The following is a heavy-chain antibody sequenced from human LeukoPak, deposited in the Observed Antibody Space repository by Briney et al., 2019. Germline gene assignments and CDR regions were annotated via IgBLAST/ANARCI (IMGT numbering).Heavy chain of an antibody. CDR3: ARDQGGYDFWSGYQYNWFDP. CDR2: ISSTGSTI. V-gene: IGHV3-48*03. D-gene: IGHD3-3*01. J-gene: IGHJ5*02. CDR1: GFTFSSYE. Sequence: PGGSLRLSCAASGFTFSSYEMNWVRQAPGKGLEWVSYISSTGSTIYYADSVKGRFTISRDNAKNSLYLQMNSLRAEDTAVYYCARDQGGYDFWSGYQYNWFDPWGQGTLVTVSS.